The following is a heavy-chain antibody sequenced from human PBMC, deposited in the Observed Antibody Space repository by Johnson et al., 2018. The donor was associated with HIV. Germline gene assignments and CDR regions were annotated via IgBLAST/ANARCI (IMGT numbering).Heavy chain of an antibody. J-gene: IGHJ3*02. Sequence: EVQLVESGGGVVQPGGSLRLSCAASGFTFSSYWMSWVRQAPGKGLEWVANIKQDGSEKYYVDSVKGRFTISRDNAKNSLYLQMNSLRAEDTAVYYCAGGRYYYVSSGSDAFDIWGQGTMVTVSS. D-gene: IGHD3-22*01. CDR3: AGGRYYYVSSGSDAFDI. CDR1: GFTFSSYW. CDR2: IKQDGSEK. V-gene: IGHV3-7*05.